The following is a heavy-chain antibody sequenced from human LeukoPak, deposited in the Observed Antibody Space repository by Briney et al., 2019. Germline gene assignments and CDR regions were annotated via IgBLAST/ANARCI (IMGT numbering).Heavy chain of an antibody. CDR3: ARTLEAATHSSRWPTLFDY. J-gene: IGHJ4*02. V-gene: IGHV4-59*01. D-gene: IGHD6-13*01. Sequence: SETLSLTCTVSGGSLSSYYWSWIRQPPGKGLEWIGYVYYSGSTNYNPSLKSRVTISVDTSKNQFSLKLSSVTAADTAVYYCARTLEAATHSSRWPTLFDYWGQGTLVTVSS. CDR1: GGSLSSYY. CDR2: VYYSGST.